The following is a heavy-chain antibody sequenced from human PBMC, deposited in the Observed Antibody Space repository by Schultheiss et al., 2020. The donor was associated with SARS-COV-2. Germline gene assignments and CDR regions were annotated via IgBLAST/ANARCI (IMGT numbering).Heavy chain of an antibody. Sequence: GESLKISCKGSGYSFTSYWIGWVRQMPGKGLEWMGIIYPGDSDTRYSPSFQGQVTISADKSISTAYLQWSSLKASDTAMYYCARDIVVVVAAPDAFDIWGQGTMVTVSS. CDR3: ARDIVVVVAAPDAFDI. V-gene: IGHV5-51*01. D-gene: IGHD2-15*01. CDR2: IYPGDSDT. CDR1: GYSFTSYW. J-gene: IGHJ3*02.